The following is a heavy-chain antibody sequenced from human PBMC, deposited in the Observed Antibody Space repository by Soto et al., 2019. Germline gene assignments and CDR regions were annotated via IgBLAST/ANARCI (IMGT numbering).Heavy chain of an antibody. D-gene: IGHD3-22*01. J-gene: IGHJ4*02. CDR2: VWCDGSNK. V-gene: IGHV3-33*01. Sequence: QVQLVESGGGVVQPGRSLRLSCAASGFTFSSYGMHWVRQAPGKGLEWVAVVWCDGSNKYYADSVKGRFTISRDNSKNTLYLQMTSRRAEDTAVYYCSRGGGSIVVVITSSGRREYYVDYWGQGTLVTVSS. CDR1: GFTFSSYG. CDR3: SRGGGSIVVVITSSGRREYYVDY.